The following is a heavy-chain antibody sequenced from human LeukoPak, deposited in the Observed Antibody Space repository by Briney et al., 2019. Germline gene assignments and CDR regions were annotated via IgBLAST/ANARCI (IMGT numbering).Heavy chain of an antibody. Sequence: ASVKVSCKASGYTFTIYGISWVRQAPRQGLEWMGWISAYNGNTNYAQKLQGRVTMTTDTSTSTAYMELRSLRSDDTAVYYCARDLGTAMVPYFDYWGQGPLVTVSS. CDR3: ARDLGTAMVPYFDY. V-gene: IGHV1-18*04. D-gene: IGHD5-18*01. CDR1: GYTFTIYG. CDR2: ISAYNGNT. J-gene: IGHJ4*02.